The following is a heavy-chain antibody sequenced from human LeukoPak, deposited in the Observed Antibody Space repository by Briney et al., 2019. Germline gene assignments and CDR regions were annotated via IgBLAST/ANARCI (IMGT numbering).Heavy chain of an antibody. CDR1: GFTFSSYW. CDR2: LSTSGSYI. Sequence: PGGSLRLSCAASGFTFSSYWMSWVRQAPGKGLEWVSYLSTSGSYIHYADSVKGRFTISRDAGKNSLYLQLDSLIVEDTAVYFCARGNYDFAYDPWGQGTLVTVSS. CDR3: ARGNYDFAYDP. J-gene: IGHJ5*02. D-gene: IGHD3-3*01. V-gene: IGHV3-21*01.